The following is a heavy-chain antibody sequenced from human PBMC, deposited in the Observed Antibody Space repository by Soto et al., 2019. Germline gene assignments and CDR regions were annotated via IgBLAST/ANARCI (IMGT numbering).Heavy chain of an antibody. CDR1: GYSFTTYW. J-gene: IGHJ6*03. Sequence: GESLKISCKGSGYSFTTYWIGWVRQMPGKGLEWMGIIYPGDSDTRYSPSFQGQVTISADKSISTAYLQWSSLKASDTAMYYCARLNEGRNYDYYYYMDVWGKGTTVTVSS. CDR3: ARLNEGRNYDYYYYMDV. D-gene: IGHD1-1*01. V-gene: IGHV5-51*01. CDR2: IYPGDSDT.